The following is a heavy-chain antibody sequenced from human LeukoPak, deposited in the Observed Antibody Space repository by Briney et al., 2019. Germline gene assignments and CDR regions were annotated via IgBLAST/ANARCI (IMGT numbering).Heavy chain of an antibody. CDR2: IYYSGST. J-gene: IGHJ4*02. CDR1: GGSISSSSYY. CDR3: ARVPYYFDY. V-gene: IGHV4-39*06. Sequence: SETLSLTCTVSGGSISSSSYYWGWIRQPPGKGLEWIGSIYYSGSTYYNPSLKSRVTISVDTSKNQFPLKLSSVTAADTAVYYCARVPYYFDYWGQGTLVTVSS.